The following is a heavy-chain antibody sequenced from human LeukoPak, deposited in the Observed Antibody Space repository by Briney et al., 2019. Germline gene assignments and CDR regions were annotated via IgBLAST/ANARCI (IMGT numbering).Heavy chain of an antibody. Sequence: ASVKVSCKASGYTFTGYYMHWVRQAPGQGLEWMGWINPNSGGTNYAQKFQGRVTLTRDTSISTAYMELSRLRSDDTAVYYCARDLRAYCGGDCPSSYWGQGTLVTVSS. V-gene: IGHV1-2*02. CDR2: INPNSGGT. CDR3: ARDLRAYCGGDCPSSY. J-gene: IGHJ4*02. D-gene: IGHD2-21*02. CDR1: GYTFTGYY.